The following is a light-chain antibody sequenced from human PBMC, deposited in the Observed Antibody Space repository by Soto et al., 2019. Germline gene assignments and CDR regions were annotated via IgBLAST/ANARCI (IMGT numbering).Light chain of an antibody. CDR1: QSISGW. Sequence: DILMTQSPSTLSASVGGRVTITCRASQSISGWMAWYQQKPGRAPKLLIYDASNLESGVPSRFSGSRSGTEFTLTISSLQADDYATYYCQQYNTYPWTFGQGTKVDIK. CDR3: QQYNTYPWT. V-gene: IGKV1-5*01. J-gene: IGKJ1*01. CDR2: DAS.